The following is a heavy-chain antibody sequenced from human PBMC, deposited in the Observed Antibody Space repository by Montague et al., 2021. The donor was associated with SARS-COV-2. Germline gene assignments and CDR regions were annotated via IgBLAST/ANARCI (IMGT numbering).Heavy chain of an antibody. D-gene: IGHD6-19*01. CDR2: IDWDDDK. V-gene: IGHV2-70*11. J-gene: IGHJ4*02. CDR1: GFSLSTSGMC. Sequence: PALVKPTQTLTLTCTFSGFSLSTSGMCVSWIRQPPGKALEWLARIDWDDDKYYSTPLKTRLTISKDTSKNQVVLTMTNMDPVDTATYYCARMVAGTTGLDYWGQGTLVTVSS. CDR3: ARMVAGTTGLDY.